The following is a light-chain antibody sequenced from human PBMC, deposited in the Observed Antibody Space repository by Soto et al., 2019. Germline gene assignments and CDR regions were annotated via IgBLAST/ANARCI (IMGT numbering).Light chain of an antibody. J-gene: IGLJ2*01. V-gene: IGLV3-1*01. CDR3: QAWDSSIVV. Sequence: SYELTQPPSVSVSPGQTASITCSGDKLGDKYACWYHQKPGQSPVLVIYQDSKRPSGIPERFSGSNSGNTATLTISGTQATDEADYYCQAWDSSIVVFGGGTKVTVL. CDR1: KLGDKY. CDR2: QDS.